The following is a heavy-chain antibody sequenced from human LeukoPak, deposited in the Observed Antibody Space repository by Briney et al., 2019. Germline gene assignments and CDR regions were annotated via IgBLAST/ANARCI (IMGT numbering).Heavy chain of an antibody. V-gene: IGHV3-7*01. J-gene: IGHJ4*02. CDR3: ARDSIRGYFDY. D-gene: IGHD3-10*01. Sequence: PGGSLRLSCAASGFTFSSYWMSWVRQAPGKGLQWVANIKQDGSDKYYVDSVKGRFTISRDNAKNSLNLQMNSLRAEDTAVYYCARDSIRGYFDYWGQGTLVTVSS. CDR2: IKQDGSDK. CDR1: GFTFSSYW.